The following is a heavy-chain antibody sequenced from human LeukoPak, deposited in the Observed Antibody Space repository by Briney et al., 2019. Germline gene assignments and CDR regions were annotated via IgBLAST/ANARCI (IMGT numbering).Heavy chain of an antibody. CDR1: GGSFSGYY. CDR3: ARHMLVRGGRTYYFDY. V-gene: IGHV4-34*01. Sequence: PSETLSLTCAVYGGSFSGYYWSWIRQPPGKGLEWIGEINDSGSTTYNPSLESRVTISIDTSNNQFSLKLTSVTAADTAVYYCARHMLVRGGRTYYFDYWGQGPLVTVS. J-gene: IGHJ4*02. D-gene: IGHD3-10*01. CDR2: INDSGST.